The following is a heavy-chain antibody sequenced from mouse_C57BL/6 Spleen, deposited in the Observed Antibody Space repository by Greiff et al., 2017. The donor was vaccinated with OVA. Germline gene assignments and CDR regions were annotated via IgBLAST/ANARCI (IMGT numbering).Heavy chain of an antibody. J-gene: IGHJ4*01. CDR2: INPYNGGT. V-gene: IGHV1-19*01. CDR1: GYTFTDYY. D-gene: IGHD1-1*01. Sequence: VQLQQSGPVLVKPGASVKMSCTASGYTFTDYYMNWVKQSPGKSLEWIGVINPYNGGTSYTQKFKGKATLTDDKSSSTAYLELNSLTSEDAAVYYCARFYTPYAMDYWGQGTSVTVSS. CDR3: ARFYTPYAMDY.